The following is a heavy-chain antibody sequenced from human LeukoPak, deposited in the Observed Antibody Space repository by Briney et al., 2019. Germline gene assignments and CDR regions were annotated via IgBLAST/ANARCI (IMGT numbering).Heavy chain of an antibody. J-gene: IGHJ4*02. CDR1: GFTFSSYD. CDR3: ARDRTSPGSYYNFDY. Sequence: PGGSLRLSCAASGFTFSSYDMHWVRQATGKGLEWVSAIGTAGDTYYPGSVKGRFTISRDNAKNSLYLQMNSLRDEDTAVYYCARDRTSPGSYYNFDYWGQGTLVTVSS. CDR2: IGTAGDT. D-gene: IGHD3-10*01. V-gene: IGHV3-13*04.